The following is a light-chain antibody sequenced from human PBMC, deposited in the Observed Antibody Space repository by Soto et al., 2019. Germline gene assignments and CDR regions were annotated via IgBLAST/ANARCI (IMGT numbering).Light chain of an antibody. CDR1: SSDIGGYKD. V-gene: IGLV2-8*01. Sequence: QSALTQPPSASGSPGQSVAISCTGTSSDIGGYKDVSWYQQHPGKAPKLIIYEVSQRPSGVPDRFSASKSGNTASLTVSGLQAEDEADYYCSSHAGRNNPFVCGTGTKLTVL. CDR3: SSHAGRNNPFV. CDR2: EVS. J-gene: IGLJ1*01.